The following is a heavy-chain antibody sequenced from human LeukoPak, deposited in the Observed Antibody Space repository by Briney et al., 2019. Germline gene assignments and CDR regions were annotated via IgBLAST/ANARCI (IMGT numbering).Heavy chain of an antibody. CDR1: GFTFSSYA. V-gene: IGHV3-23*01. J-gene: IGHJ4*02. D-gene: IGHD3-10*01. Sequence: GGSLRLSCAASGFTFSSYAMSWVRQAPGKGLEWVSAISGSGGNTYYPDSVTDRFTISRDNSKTTLFLQMNSLRAEDTAVYYCAKYYYDSGSYPPFDYWGQGTLVTVSS. CDR2: ISGSGGNT. CDR3: AKYYYDSGSYPPFDY.